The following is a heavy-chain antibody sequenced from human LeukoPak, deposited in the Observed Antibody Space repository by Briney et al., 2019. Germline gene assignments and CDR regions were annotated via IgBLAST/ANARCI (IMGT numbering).Heavy chain of an antibody. D-gene: IGHD2-2*02. CDR3: ARRSHSCSSTSRYTSPGRYYYYGMDV. CDR1: GYTFTSYD. J-gene: IGHJ6*02. Sequence: ASVKVSCKASGYTFTSYDINWVRQATGQGLEWMGWMNPNSGNTGYAQKFQGTVTMTRNTSISTAYMELSSLRSEGTAVYYCARRSHSCSSTSRYTSPGRYYYYGMDVWGQGTTVTVSS. CDR2: MNPNSGNT. V-gene: IGHV1-8*01.